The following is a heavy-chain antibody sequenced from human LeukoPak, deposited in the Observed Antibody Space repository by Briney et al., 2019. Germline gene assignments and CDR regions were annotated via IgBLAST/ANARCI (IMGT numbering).Heavy chain of an antibody. CDR1: GYSISSGYY. J-gene: IGHJ4*02. CDR2: IYYSGST. D-gene: IGHD3-22*01. Sequence: PSETLSLTCTVSGYSISSGYYWGWIRQPPGKGLEWIGSIYYSGSTYYNPSLKSRVTISVDTSKNQFSLKLSSVTAADTAVYYCAGYSSYYDSSGYSTLFDYWGQGTLVTVSS. CDR3: AGYSSYYDSSGYSTLFDY. V-gene: IGHV4-38-2*02.